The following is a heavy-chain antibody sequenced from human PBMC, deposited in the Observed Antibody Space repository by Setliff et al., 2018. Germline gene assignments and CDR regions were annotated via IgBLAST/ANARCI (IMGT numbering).Heavy chain of an antibody. CDR1: GGSISSGGYY. CDR2: IYYSGST. CDR3: ARDRRIVGARHAFDI. V-gene: IGHV4-31*03. D-gene: IGHD1-26*01. J-gene: IGHJ3*02. Sequence: NPSETLSLTCTVSGGSISSGGYYWSWIRQHPGKGLEWIGYIYYSGSTYYNPSLKSRVTISVDTSKNQFSLKLSSVTAADTAVYYCARDRRIVGARHAFDIWGRGTMVTVSS.